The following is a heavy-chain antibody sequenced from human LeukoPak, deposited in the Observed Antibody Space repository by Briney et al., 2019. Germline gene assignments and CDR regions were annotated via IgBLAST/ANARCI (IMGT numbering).Heavy chain of an antibody. CDR3: ARGKYSSGWFDY. V-gene: IGHV3-74*01. CDR1: GFTFSRYW. J-gene: IGHJ4*02. CDR2: INSDGSST. D-gene: IGHD6-19*01. Sequence: GGSLRLSCAASGFTFSRYWMHWVRQAPGKGLLWVSRINSDGSSTYYADSVKGRFTISRDNAKNSPYLQMNSLRAEDTAVYYCARGKYSSGWFDYWGQGTLVTVSS.